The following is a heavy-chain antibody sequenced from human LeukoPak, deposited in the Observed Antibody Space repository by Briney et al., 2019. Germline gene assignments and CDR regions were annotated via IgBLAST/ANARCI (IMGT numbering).Heavy chain of an antibody. Sequence: SETLSLTCTVSGGSISSYYWSWIRQPAGKGLEWIGRIYTSGSTNYNPSLKSRVTMSVDTSKNQFSLKLSSVTAADTAVYYCARDYCSSTSCYPDYWGQGTLVTVSS. CDR2: IYTSGST. D-gene: IGHD2-2*01. J-gene: IGHJ4*02. CDR3: ARDYCSSTSCYPDY. CDR1: GGSISSYY. V-gene: IGHV4-4*07.